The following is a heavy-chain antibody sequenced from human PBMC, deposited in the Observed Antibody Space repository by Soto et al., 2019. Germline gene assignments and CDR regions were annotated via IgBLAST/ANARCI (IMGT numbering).Heavy chain of an antibody. Sequence: QVQLMPSGAEVKKPGASVKVSCKASGDTFTDYYIHWVRQAPGQGLEWMGTVNPSGGHTTYAQHFLGRVTMTRDTSTSTLYMELTSLTSDDTAIYYCARGGHVVVVTAALDYWGQGTLVTVSS. CDR3: ARGGHVVVVTAALDY. CDR1: GDTFTDYY. V-gene: IGHV1-46*01. CDR2: VNPSGGHT. D-gene: IGHD2-21*02. J-gene: IGHJ4*02.